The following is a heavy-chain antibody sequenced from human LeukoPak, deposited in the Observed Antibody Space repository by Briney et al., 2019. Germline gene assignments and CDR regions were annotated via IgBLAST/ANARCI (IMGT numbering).Heavy chain of an antibody. J-gene: IGHJ4*02. Sequence: ASVKVSCKASGYTFTSYGISWERQVPGQGLEWMGWISAYNGNTNYAQKLQGRVTMTTDTSTSTAYMDLRSLRSDDRAVYYCARTSGTRGGYYFDYWGQGTLVTVSS. D-gene: IGHD3-10*01. CDR2: ISAYNGNT. CDR3: ARTSGTRGGYYFDY. CDR1: GYTFTSYG. V-gene: IGHV1-18*01.